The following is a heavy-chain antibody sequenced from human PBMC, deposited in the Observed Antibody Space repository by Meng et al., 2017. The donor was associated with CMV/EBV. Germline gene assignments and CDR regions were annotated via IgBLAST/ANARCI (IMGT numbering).Heavy chain of an antibody. CDR3: ARGSVAGFDY. CDR2: ISYDGSNK. D-gene: IGHD6-19*01. Sequence: GQQVESGGGVGQPGRSLRLYCAASGFTFSSYAMHWVRQAPGKGLEWVAVISYDGSNKYYADSVKGRFTISRDNSKNTLYLQMNSLRAEDTAVYYCARGSVAGFDYWGQGTLVTVSS. V-gene: IGHV3-30-3*01. CDR1: GFTFSSYA. J-gene: IGHJ4*02.